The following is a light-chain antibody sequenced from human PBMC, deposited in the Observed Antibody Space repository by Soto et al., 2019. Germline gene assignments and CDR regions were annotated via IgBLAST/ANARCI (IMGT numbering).Light chain of an antibody. Sequence: DIQMTQSPSTLSASVGDIVTITCRAIQSISRWLAWYQQKPGKAPKLLIYDASSLESGVPSRFSGSGSGTEFTLTISSLQPDDFATYYCQQYNSYSYTFGQGTKLEIK. J-gene: IGKJ2*01. V-gene: IGKV1-5*01. CDR2: DAS. CDR3: QQYNSYSYT. CDR1: QSISRW.